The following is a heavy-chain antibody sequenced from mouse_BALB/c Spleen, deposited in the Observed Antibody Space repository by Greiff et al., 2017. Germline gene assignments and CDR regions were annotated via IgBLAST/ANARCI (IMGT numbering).Heavy chain of an antibody. CDR3: AKAPYDYRAMDY. CDR2: IWSGGST. Sequence: VQLVESGPGLVQPSQSLSITCTVSGFSLTSYGVHWVRQSPGKGLEWLGVIWSGGSTDYNAAFISRLSISKDNSKSQVFFKMNSLQTDDTAMYYCAKAPYDYRAMDYWGQGTSVTVSS. V-gene: IGHV2-2*01. J-gene: IGHJ4*01. D-gene: IGHD2-4*01. CDR1: GFSLTSYG.